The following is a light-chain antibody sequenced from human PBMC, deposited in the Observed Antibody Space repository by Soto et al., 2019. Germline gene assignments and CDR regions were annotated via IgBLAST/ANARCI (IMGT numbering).Light chain of an antibody. CDR1: QSVSYF. V-gene: IGKV3-11*01. Sequence: EIVLTQSPATLSLSPGERATLSCRASQSVSYFLSWYQQKPGQTPRLLIYDVSNRATGVPARFSGSGSETDCTLTISSLEPEDFAVYYYQQRADWPRTFGQGTKVEIK. CDR3: QQRADWPRT. CDR2: DVS. J-gene: IGKJ1*01.